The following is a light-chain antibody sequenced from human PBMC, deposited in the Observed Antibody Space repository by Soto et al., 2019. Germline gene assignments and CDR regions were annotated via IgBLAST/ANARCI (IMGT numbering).Light chain of an antibody. CDR3: QQYVSSPWT. CDR2: GAS. Sequence: EIVWTQSPGTLSLSPGERATLSCRAIQSVSNSSIAWYQQKPGQAPRLLIYGASIRATGIPDRFSGSGSGTDFTLNISGLEPEDFAVYFCQQYVSSPWTF. CDR1: QSVSNSS. J-gene: IGKJ1*01. V-gene: IGKV3-20*01.